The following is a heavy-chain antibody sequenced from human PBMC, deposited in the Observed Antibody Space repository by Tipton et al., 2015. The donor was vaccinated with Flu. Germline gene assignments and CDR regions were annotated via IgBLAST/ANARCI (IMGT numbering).Heavy chain of an antibody. D-gene: IGHD3-10*01. CDR2: IYYSGTT. CDR1: GGSISSGGAY. J-gene: IGHJ6*02. V-gene: IGHV4-31*03. Sequence: TLSLTCIVSGGSISSGGAYWTWIRQHPGKGLEWIGCIYYSGTTYYNPPLESRLTISVDTSKNQFSLRLNSVTAADTAVYYCARDQGFGDGLTYDYYVMDVWGQGTTVTVSS. CDR3: ARDQGFGDGLTYDYYVMDV.